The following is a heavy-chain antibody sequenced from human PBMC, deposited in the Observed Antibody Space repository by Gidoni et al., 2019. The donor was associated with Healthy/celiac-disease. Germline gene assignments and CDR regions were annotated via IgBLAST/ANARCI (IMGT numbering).Heavy chain of an antibody. CDR1: GGSISSSSYY. CDR3: ARRGVLVGGAGYSKKRFDP. V-gene: IGHV4-39*01. J-gene: IGHJ5*02. CDR2: IYYSGST. Sequence: QLQLQESGPGLVKPSETLSLTCTVSGGSISSSSYYWGWIRQPPGKGLEWIGSIYYSGSTYYNPSLKSRVTISVDTSKNQFSLKLSSVTAADTAVYYCARRGVLVGGAGYSKKRFDPWGQGTLVTVSS. D-gene: IGHD6-13*01.